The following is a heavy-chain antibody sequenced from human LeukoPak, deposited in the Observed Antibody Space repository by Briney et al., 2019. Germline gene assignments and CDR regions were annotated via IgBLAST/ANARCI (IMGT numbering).Heavy chain of an antibody. D-gene: IGHD4-17*01. CDR3: AKDLHYGDYGLGEYFDY. CDR1: GFTFSSYG. Sequence: GGSLRLSCAASGFTFSSYGMHWVRQAPGKGLEWVAVISYDGSSKYYADSVKGRFTISRDNSKNTLYLQMNSLRAEDTAVYYCAKDLHYGDYGLGEYFDYWGQGTLVTVSS. CDR2: ISYDGSSK. J-gene: IGHJ4*02. V-gene: IGHV3-30*18.